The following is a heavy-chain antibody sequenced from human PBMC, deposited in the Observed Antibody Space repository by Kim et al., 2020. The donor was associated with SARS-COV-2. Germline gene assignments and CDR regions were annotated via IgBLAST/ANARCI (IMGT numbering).Heavy chain of an antibody. D-gene: IGHD1-26*01. CDR1: GYIFTSDL. V-gene: IGHV1-3*01. Sequence: ASVKVSCKASGYIFTSDLIHWVRQAPGQRLEWMGWINADNGNTKYSQKLQGRVTITRDTSASTVYMELSSLRSQDTALYDCASDRAGSEHYYDMDVGGKG. CDR3: ASDRAGSEHYYDMDV. J-gene: IGHJ6*03. CDR2: INADNGNT.